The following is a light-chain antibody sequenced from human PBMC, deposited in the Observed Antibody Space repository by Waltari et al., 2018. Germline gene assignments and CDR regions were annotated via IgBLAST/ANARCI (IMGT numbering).Light chain of an antibody. CDR3: QTYDSTKIHVV. V-gene: IGLV6-57*03. CDR1: SGSIASNY. J-gene: IGLJ2*01. Sequence: NVLLTQPHSVSESPGKTVTISCTRSSGSIASNYVQWYQQRPGSAPTIVIYEDDQRPSGVPARSSGSIDSSSNSASLTISGLKTEDEADYYCQTYDSTKIHVVFGGGTKLTVL. CDR2: EDD.